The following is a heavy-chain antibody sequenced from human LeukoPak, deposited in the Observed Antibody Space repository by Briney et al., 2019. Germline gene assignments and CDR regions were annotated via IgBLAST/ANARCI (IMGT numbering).Heavy chain of an antibody. Sequence: PSQTLSLTCSVSGGSISSDGYYWSWIRQPPGKGLEWIGYIYYSGSTNYNPSLKSRVTISVDTSKNQFSLKLSSVTAADTAVYYCARDRYSNYYYYGMDVWGQGTTVTVSS. CDR3: ARDRYSNYYYYGMDV. CDR2: IYYSGST. V-gene: IGHV4-61*08. D-gene: IGHD6-13*01. CDR1: GGSISSDGYY. J-gene: IGHJ6*02.